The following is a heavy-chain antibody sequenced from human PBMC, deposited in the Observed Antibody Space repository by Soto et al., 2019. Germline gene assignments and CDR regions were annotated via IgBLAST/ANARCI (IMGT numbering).Heavy chain of an antibody. Sequence: EVQLLESGGGLVQPGGSLRLSCAASGFPYGSYAMSWVRQTPGKRLEWVSSISNSGDSTYYSDSVKGRFTISRDNSRNTLYLQMNSLRDDDTALYFCAKGSADGIPYYFDFWGQGTLVTVSS. CDR1: GFPYGSYA. D-gene: IGHD6-13*01. CDR2: ISNSGDST. J-gene: IGHJ4*02. CDR3: AKGSADGIPYYFDF. V-gene: IGHV3-23*01.